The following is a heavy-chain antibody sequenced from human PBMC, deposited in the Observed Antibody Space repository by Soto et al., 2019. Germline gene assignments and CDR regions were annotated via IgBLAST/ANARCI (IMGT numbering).Heavy chain of an antibody. V-gene: IGHV1-46*01. CDR1: GYTFTGYY. J-gene: IGHJ6*02. D-gene: IGHD6-13*01. CDR2: INPSGGST. Sequence: ASVKVSCKASGYTFTGYYMHWVRQAPGQGLEWMGIINPSGGSTSYAQKFQGRVTMTRDTSTSTVYMELSSLRSEDTAVYYCASGIAAADFYYYYGMDVWGQGTTVTVSS. CDR3: ASGIAAADFYYYYGMDV.